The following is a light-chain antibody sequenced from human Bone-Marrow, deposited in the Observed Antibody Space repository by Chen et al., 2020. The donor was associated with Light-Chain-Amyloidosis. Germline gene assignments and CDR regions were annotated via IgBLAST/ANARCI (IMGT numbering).Light chain of an antibody. Sequence: SYVLTQPSSVSVAPGQTATNACGGNNIGSTSVHWYQQTPGQAPLLVVYDDSDRPSGIPERLSGSNSGNTATLTICRVEAGDEADYYCQVWDRSSDRPVFGGGTKLTVL. CDR1: NIGSTS. CDR2: DDS. J-gene: IGLJ3*02. CDR3: QVWDRSSDRPV. V-gene: IGLV3-21*02.